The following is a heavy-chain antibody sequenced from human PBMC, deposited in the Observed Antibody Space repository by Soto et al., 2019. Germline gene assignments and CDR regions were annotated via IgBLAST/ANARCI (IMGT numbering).Heavy chain of an antibody. D-gene: IGHD2-15*01. CDR3: ARDQKRVVVAATLDYYYYGMDV. CDR2: INPSGGST. Sequence: QVQLVQSGAEVKKPGASVKVSCKASGYTFTSYYMHWVRQAPGQGLEWMGIINPSGGSTSYAQKFKGRVTMTRDTSTSTVYMELSSLRSEDTAVYYCARDQKRVVVAATLDYYYYGMDVWGQGTTVTVSS. J-gene: IGHJ6*02. V-gene: IGHV1-46*01. CDR1: GYTFTSYY.